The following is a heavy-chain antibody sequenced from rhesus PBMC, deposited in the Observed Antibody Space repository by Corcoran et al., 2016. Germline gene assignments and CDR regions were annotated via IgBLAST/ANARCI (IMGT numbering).Heavy chain of an antibody. CDR3: AAQRQSFTDNSLDV. J-gene: IGHJ5-2*02. V-gene: IGHV1S9*01. D-gene: IGHD1-14*01. Sequence: QVQLVQSGAEVKKPGASVKLSCKASGYTFTSYYINWVRQAPGQVLEWIGWINPSNGNTGYAQKFQGRVTMTRDTSTSTAYMELSSLRSEDTAMYYCAAQRQSFTDNSLDVWGRGVLVIVSS. CDR1: GYTFTSYY. CDR2: INPSNGNT.